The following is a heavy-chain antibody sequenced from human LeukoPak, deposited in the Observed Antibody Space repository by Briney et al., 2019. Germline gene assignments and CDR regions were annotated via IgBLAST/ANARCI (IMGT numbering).Heavy chain of an antibody. J-gene: IGHJ4*02. D-gene: IGHD3-22*01. CDR3: ARPHYYDSSGPFDY. V-gene: IGHV4-39*01. CDR2: IYYSGST. CDR1: GGSFSGYY. Sequence: KPSETLSLTCAVYGGSFSGYYWGWIRQPPGKGLEWIGSIYYSGSTYYNPSLKSRVIIFIDMSKNQFSLKLSSVTAADTAVYYCARPHYYDSSGPFDYWGQGTLVAVSS.